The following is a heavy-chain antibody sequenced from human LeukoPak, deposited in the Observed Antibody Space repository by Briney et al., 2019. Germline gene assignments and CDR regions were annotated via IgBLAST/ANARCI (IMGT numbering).Heavy chain of an antibody. CDR3: ASLEGAYSGSSRGAFDI. CDR2: IYYSGST. CDR1: GGSISSSSYY. D-gene: IGHD1-26*01. J-gene: IGHJ3*02. Sequence: SETLSLTCTVSGGSISSSSYYWGWIRQPPGKGLEWIGSIYYSGSTYYNPSLKSRVTISVDTSKNQFSLKLSSVTAADTAVYYCASLEGAYSGSSRGAFDIWGQGTMVTVSS. V-gene: IGHV4-39*01.